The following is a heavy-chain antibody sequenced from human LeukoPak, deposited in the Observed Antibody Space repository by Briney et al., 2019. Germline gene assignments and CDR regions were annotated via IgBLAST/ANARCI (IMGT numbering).Heavy chain of an antibody. CDR1: GYTFTSYY. D-gene: IGHD3-10*01. V-gene: IGHV1-46*01. CDR3: ARRGSPYNWFDP. CDR2: INPRGGST. J-gene: IGHJ5*02. Sequence: ASVKVSCKASGYTFTSYYMHWVRQAPGQGLEWMGIINPRGGSTSYAQKFQGRVTMTRDTSTSTVYMELSSLRSEDTAVYYCARRGSPYNWFDPWGQGTLVTVSS.